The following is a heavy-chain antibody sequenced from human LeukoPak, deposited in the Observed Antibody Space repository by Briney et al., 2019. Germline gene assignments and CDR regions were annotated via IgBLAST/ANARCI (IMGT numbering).Heavy chain of an antibody. Sequence: ASVKVSCKASGGTFSSYAISWVQQAPGQGLEWMGRIIPILGIVNYAQKFQGRVTITADKSTSTAYMELSSLRSEDTAVYYCARVTTMVRGVISGMDVWGQGTTVTVSS. D-gene: IGHD3-10*01. J-gene: IGHJ6*02. CDR3: ARVTTMVRGVISGMDV. CDR2: IIPILGIV. V-gene: IGHV1-69*04. CDR1: GGTFSSYA.